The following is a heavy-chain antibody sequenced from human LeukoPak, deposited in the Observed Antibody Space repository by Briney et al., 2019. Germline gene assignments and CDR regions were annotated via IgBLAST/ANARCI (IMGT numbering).Heavy chain of an antibody. Sequence: GGSLRLSCAASGFTFSSYSMNWVRQAPGKGLEWVSYISSSGSTIYYADSVKGRFTISRDNAKNSLYLQMNSLRAEDTAVYYCARDCQGIAQLAFDIWGQGTMVTVSS. CDR2: ISSSGSTI. V-gene: IGHV3-48*04. CDR3: ARDCQGIAQLAFDI. D-gene: IGHD6-13*01. J-gene: IGHJ3*02. CDR1: GFTFSSYS.